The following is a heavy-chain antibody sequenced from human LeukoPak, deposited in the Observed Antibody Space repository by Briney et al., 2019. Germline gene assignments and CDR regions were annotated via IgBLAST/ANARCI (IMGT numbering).Heavy chain of an antibody. CDR2: LYSGGST. V-gene: IGHV3-53*01. Sequence: PGGSLRLSCAASGFTVSSNYMSWVRQAPGKGLEWLSVLYSGGSTYYSDSVKGRFTISRDNSKNTLFLQMKSLRAEDTAVYYCASSRIAVAGTFDYWGQGTLVTVSS. CDR3: ASSRIAVAGTFDY. D-gene: IGHD6-19*01. J-gene: IGHJ4*02. CDR1: GFTVSSNY.